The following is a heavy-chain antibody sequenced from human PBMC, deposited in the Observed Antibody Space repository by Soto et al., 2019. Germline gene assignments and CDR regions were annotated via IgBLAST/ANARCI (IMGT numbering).Heavy chain of an antibody. V-gene: IGHV3-74*03. Sequence: EVQLVESGGGLVQPGGSLRLSCAASGFSFSSSWMHWVRQAPGMGLVWVSSISFDGTATTSADAVKGRFIISRDNAKNALFLQMHHCIAEDTAMYYCVRDRRLRGHPFDCWGQGT. CDR2: ISFDGTAT. J-gene: IGHJ4*03. CDR3: VRDRRLRGHPFDC. D-gene: IGHD2-21*02. CDR1: GFSFSSSW.